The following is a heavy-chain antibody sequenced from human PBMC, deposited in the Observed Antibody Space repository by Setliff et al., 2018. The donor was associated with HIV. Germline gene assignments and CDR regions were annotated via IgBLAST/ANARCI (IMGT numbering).Heavy chain of an antibody. J-gene: IGHJ3*02. CDR2: IIPIFGTA. CDR1: GGTFSSYA. V-gene: IGHV1-69*13. CDR3: ARGRGSSWIDAFDI. Sequence: SVKVSCKASGGTFSSYAISWVRQAPGQGLEWMGGIIPIFGTANYAQKFQGRVTITADESTSTAYMDLSSLRSDDTAVYYCARGRGSSWIDAFDIWGQGTMVTVSS. D-gene: IGHD6-13*01.